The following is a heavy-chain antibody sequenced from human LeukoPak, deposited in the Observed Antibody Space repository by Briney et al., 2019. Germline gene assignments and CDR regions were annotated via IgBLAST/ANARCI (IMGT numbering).Heavy chain of an antibody. Sequence: GGSLRLSCAVSGFTVSSNYMSWVRQAPEKGLEWVANIKQDGYEIYYVDSVKGRFTISRDNAKNSLYLQMNSLRADDTAVYYCARDKIVGPTTLDYWGQGTLVTVSS. CDR1: GFTVSSNY. CDR3: ARDKIVGPTTLDY. J-gene: IGHJ4*02. V-gene: IGHV3-7*01. D-gene: IGHD1-26*01. CDR2: IKQDGYEI.